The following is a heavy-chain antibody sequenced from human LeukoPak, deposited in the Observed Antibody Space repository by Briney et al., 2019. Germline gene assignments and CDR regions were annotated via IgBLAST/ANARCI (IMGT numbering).Heavy chain of an antibody. D-gene: IGHD1-26*01. CDR1: GDSVSSNSAG. CDR2: TYYRSKWYH. J-gene: IGHJ5*02. V-gene: IGHV6-1*01. CDR3: ARVLVGATANNWFDP. Sequence: SQTLSLTCTISGDSVSSNSAGWNWIRQSPSRGLEWLGRTYYRSKWYHDYAVSVESRITINPDTSKNQFSLQLNSVTPEDTAVYYCARVLVGATANNWFDPWGQGTLVTVSS.